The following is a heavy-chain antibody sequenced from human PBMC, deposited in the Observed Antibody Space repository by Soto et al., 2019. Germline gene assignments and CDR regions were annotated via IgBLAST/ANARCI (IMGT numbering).Heavy chain of an antibody. CDR3: ASRILCPLRGAFDI. Sequence: PSETLSLTCAVSGGSISSSNWWTWVRQTPGKGLEWIGETHHTGSTNYNPSLKSRVTVSVDKSKSQFSLTLTSVTAADTAVYYCASRILCPLRGAFDIWGQGTMVTVSS. CDR2: THHTGST. CDR1: GGSISSSNW. V-gene: IGHV4-4*02. D-gene: IGHD2-15*01. J-gene: IGHJ3*02.